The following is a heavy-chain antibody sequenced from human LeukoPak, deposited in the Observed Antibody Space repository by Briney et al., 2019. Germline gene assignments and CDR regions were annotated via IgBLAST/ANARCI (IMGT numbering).Heavy chain of an antibody. CDR1: GYTFTGYY. J-gene: IGHJ3*02. CDR2: INPNSGGT. D-gene: IGHD3-16*01. V-gene: IGHV1-2*02. CDR3: ARFLRSPVDPYAFDI. Sequence: ASVKVSCKASGYTFTGYYMHWVRQAPGQGLEWMGWINPNSGGTNYAQKFQGRVTMTRDTSISTAYMELSRLRSDDTAVYYCARFLRSPVDPYAFDIWGQGTMVTASS.